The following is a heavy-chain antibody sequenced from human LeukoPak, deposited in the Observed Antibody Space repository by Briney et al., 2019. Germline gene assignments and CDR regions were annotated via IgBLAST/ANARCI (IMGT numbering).Heavy chain of an antibody. CDR3: ARAPLSPYHYDPQRPKGYFDY. J-gene: IGHJ4*02. D-gene: IGHD3-22*01. CDR1: GYTVSSNY. V-gene: IGHV3-66*01. CDR2: IYSDGTT. Sequence: GGSLRLSCAASGYTVSSNYMTWVRQAPGKGLEWVSFIYSDGTTYHADSVKGRFTISRDSSKNTVYLQMNSLRAEDTAVYYCARAPLSPYHYDPQRPKGYFDYWGQGTLVTVSS.